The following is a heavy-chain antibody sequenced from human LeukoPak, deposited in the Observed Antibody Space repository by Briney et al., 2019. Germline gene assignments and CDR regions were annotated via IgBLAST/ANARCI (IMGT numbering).Heavy chain of an antibody. V-gene: IGHV4-61*02. D-gene: IGHD2-2*01. CDR2: IYTSGST. CDR1: GGSISSGSYY. Sequence: SETLSLTCTVSGGSISSGSYYWSWIRQPAGKGLEWIGRIYTSGSTNYNPSLKSRVTISVDTSKNQLSPKLSSVTAADTAVYYCARDPIVVVPAAIYYYYGMDVWGQGTTVTVSS. CDR3: ARDPIVVVPAAIYYYYGMDV. J-gene: IGHJ6*02.